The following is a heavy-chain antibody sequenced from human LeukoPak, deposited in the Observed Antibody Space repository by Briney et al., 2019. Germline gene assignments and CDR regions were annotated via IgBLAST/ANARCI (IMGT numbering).Heavy chain of an antibody. D-gene: IGHD1-26*01. CDR2: IYYSGST. V-gene: IGHV4-39*07. Sequence: PSETLSLTCTVSGGSISSSSYYWGWIRQPPGKGLEWIGSIYYSGSTYYNPSLKSRVTISVDTSKNQFSLKLSSVTAADTAVYYCARGSFRYSGSYDAFDIWGQGTMVTVSS. CDR1: GGSISSSSYY. CDR3: ARGSFRYSGSYDAFDI. J-gene: IGHJ3*02.